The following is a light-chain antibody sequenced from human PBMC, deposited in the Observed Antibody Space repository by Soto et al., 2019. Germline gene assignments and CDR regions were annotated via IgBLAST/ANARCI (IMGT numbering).Light chain of an antibody. CDR2: EDN. Sequence: NFMLTQPHSVSESPGKTVTISCTRSSGNIASNYVQWFQQRPGSAPSTIIYEDNQRPSGVPDRFSGSIDSSSNSASLTISGLKTEDEADYYCQSYDSASQVFGGGTKLTV. CDR1: SGNIASNY. V-gene: IGLV6-57*03. J-gene: IGLJ2*01. CDR3: QSYDSASQV.